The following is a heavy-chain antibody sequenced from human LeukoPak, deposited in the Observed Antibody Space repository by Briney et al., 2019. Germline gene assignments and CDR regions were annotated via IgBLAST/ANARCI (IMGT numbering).Heavy chain of an antibody. Sequence: PGGSLRPFCAASGFSFSIYFMNWVRQAPGKGREWVSSISCTSEYIRYAHAGRVRFALSRDHAKDLVYQEMNRRRGEDRAVDFGAGGGDFDYWGQGILVTVSA. V-gene: IGHV3-21*01. CDR1: GFSFSIYF. CDR3: AGGGDFDY. CDR2: ISCTSEYI. D-gene: IGHD3-16*01. J-gene: IGHJ4*02.